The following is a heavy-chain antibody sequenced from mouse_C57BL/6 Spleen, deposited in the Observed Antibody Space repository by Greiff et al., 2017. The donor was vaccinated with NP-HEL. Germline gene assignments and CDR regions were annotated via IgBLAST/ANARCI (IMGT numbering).Heavy chain of an antibody. J-gene: IGHJ3*01. CDR3: ARGSSYGGWFAY. CDR1: GYTFTSYW. V-gene: IGHV1-55*01. Sequence: LQQPGAELVKPGASVKMSCKASGYTFTSYWITWVKQRPGQGLEWIGDIYPGSGSTNYNEKFKSKATLTVDTSSSTAYMQLSSLTSEDSAVYYCARGSSYGGWFAYWGQGTLVTVSA. D-gene: IGHD1-1*01. CDR2: IYPGSGST.